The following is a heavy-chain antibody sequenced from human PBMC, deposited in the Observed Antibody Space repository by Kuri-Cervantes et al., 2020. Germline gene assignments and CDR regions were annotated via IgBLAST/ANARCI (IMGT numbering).Heavy chain of an antibody. J-gene: IGHJ4*02. CDR2: IKQDGSEK. D-gene: IGHD5-24*01. CDR1: GFTFSSYW. Sequence: GGSLRLSCAASGFTFSSYWMSWVRQAPGKGLEWVANIKQDGSEKYYVDSVKGRFTISRDNAKNSLYLQMNSLRAEDTAVYYCARGGLGRDGYNFLYWGQGTLVTVSS. CDR3: ARGGLGRDGYNFLY. V-gene: IGHV3-7*01.